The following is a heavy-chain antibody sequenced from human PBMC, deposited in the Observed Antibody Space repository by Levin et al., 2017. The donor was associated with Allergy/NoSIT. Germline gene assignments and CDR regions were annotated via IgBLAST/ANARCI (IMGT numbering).Heavy chain of an antibody. Sequence: RGESLKISCQASGYSFTSYWFGWVRQRPGKGLEWMGLIFPSDSDTRVSPSFQGQIIMSVDKSISTAYLQWSSLKASDSAMYYCARRDSDGSNSFDYRGQGTLVTVSS. D-gene: IGHD4-23*01. CDR1: GYSFTSYW. V-gene: IGHV5-51*01. J-gene: IGHJ4*02. CDR2: IFPSDSDT. CDR3: ARRDSDGSNSFDY.